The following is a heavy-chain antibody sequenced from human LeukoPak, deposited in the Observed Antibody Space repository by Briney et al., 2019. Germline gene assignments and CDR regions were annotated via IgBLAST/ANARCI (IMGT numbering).Heavy chain of an antibody. Sequence: KPGGSLRLSCAASGFTFSSYAMSWVRQAPGKGLEWVSVIYSGGSTYYANSVKGRFTISRDNSKNTLYLQMNSLRAEDTAVYYCARSGYRRRGLDYWGQRTLVTVSS. CDR2: IYSGGST. CDR3: ARSGYRRRGLDY. D-gene: IGHD3-3*01. CDR1: GFTFSSYA. V-gene: IGHV3-66*01. J-gene: IGHJ4*02.